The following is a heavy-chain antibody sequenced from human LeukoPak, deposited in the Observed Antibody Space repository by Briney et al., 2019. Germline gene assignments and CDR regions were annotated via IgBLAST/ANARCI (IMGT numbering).Heavy chain of an antibody. Sequence: GASVKVSCKASGYTFTSYDINWVRQATGQGLEWMGWMNPNSGNTGYAQKFQGRVTMTRNTSISTAHMELSSLRSEDTAVYYCARVYYYGSGSYYSPWFDPWGQGTLVTVSS. CDR2: MNPNSGNT. D-gene: IGHD3-10*01. CDR1: GYTFTSYD. V-gene: IGHV1-8*01. CDR3: ARVYYYGSGSYYSPWFDP. J-gene: IGHJ5*02.